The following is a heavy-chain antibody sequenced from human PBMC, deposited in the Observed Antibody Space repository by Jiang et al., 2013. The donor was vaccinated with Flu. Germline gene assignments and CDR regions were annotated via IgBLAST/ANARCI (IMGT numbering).Heavy chain of an antibody. V-gene: IGHV4-59*01. J-gene: IGHJ4*02. CDR2: IHYSGST. D-gene: IGHD6-19*01. Sequence: GLVKPSETLSLTCTVSGGSISNYFWNWIRQSPGRVLEWIGYIHYSGSTNYSPSLKSRVTILVDTSNKPVLPEARTPVTAADTAVYYCARKSPGGWFLDYWGQGTLGHRLL. CDR1: GGSISNYF. CDR3: ARKSPGGWFLDY.